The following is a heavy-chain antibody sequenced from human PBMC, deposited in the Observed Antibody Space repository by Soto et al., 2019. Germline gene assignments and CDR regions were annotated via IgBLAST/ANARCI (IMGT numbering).Heavy chain of an antibody. CDR2: INHRGST. CDR1: GGSFSAYY. D-gene: IGHD3-16*01. V-gene: IGHV4-34*01. CDR3: ARSIGDSYYYGLDV. J-gene: IGHJ6*02. Sequence: SETLSLTCAVFGGSFSAYYWSWIRQSPGKGLEWIAEINHRGSTNYNPSLTSRVTILVDMSKNQFSLKVSSVTAADTAVYYCARSIGDSYYYGLDVWGQGTTVTVSS.